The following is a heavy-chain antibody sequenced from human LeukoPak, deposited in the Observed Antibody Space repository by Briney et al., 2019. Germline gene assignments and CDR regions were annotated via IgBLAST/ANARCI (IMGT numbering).Heavy chain of an antibody. J-gene: IGHJ4*02. V-gene: IGHV3-21*01. Sequence: GGSLRLSCAASGFTFSSYGMHWVRQAPGKGLEWVSSISSSSSYIYYADSVKGRFTISRDNAKNSLYLQMNSLRAEDTAVYYCARVSITGTLFDYWGQGTLVTVSS. D-gene: IGHD1-20*01. CDR1: GFTFSSYG. CDR3: ARVSITGTLFDY. CDR2: ISSSSSYI.